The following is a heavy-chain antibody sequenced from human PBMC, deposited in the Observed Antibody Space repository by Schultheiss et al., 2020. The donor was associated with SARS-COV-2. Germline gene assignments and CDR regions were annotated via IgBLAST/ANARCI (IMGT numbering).Heavy chain of an antibody. CDR2: IYYSGST. J-gene: IGHJ6*02. CDR3: AREGSSPSWYYGMDV. Sequence: SETLSLTCTVSGDSISNYYWSWIRQPPGKGLEWIGYIYYSGSTEYNPSLKSRVTISVDTSKNQFSLKLSSVTAADTAVYYCAREGSSPSWYYGMDVWGQGTTVTVSS. CDR1: GDSISNYY. D-gene: IGHD6-13*01. V-gene: IGHV4-59*12.